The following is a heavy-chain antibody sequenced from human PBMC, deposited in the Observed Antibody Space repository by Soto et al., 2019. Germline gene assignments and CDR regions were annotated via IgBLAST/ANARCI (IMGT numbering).Heavy chain of an antibody. J-gene: IGHJ5*02. CDR3: ARGIEMARIGWFDP. Sequence: GESLKISCKGSGYRFTSFLICWVRQMPGKGLEWLGIIYPGDADIRYTPSSQGQVTMSADKSISTAYLQWSSLKASDNAIYYCARGIEMARIGWFDPWGQGTLVTVSS. V-gene: IGHV5-51*01. CDR1: GYRFTSFL. CDR2: IYPGDADI. D-gene: IGHD5-12*01.